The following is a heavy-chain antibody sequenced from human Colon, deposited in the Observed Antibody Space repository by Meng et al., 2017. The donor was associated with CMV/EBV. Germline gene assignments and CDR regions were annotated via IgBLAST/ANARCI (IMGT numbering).Heavy chain of an antibody. J-gene: IGHJ6*02. D-gene: IGHD2-2*01. V-gene: IGHV4-61*01. CDR3: ARGCGLTSCNPSYYALDV. Sequence: GSLRLSCTVSGGSVSSGSYYWSWIRQPPGKGLEWIGYIYSGGSNNYNPSLESRLTMSVDTSKTQFSLNLDSLTAADTAVYFCARGCGLTSCNPSYYALDVWGRGIMVTVSS. CDR1: GGSVSSGSYY. CDR2: IYSGGSN.